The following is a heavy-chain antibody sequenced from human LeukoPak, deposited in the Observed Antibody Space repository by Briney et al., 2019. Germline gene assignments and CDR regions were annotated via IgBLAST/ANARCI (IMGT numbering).Heavy chain of an antibody. CDR2: IYYSGST. D-gene: IGHD3-22*01. Sequence: SETLSLTCTVSGGPINSYYWSWIRQPPGKGLEWIGCIYYSGSTNYNPSLKSRVTISVDTSKNQFSLKLSSVTAADTAVYYCARNLMGYYDSSGYPKYYFDYWGQGTLVTVSS. CDR3: ARNLMGYYDSSGYPKYYFDY. CDR1: GGPINSYY. V-gene: IGHV4-59*01. J-gene: IGHJ4*02.